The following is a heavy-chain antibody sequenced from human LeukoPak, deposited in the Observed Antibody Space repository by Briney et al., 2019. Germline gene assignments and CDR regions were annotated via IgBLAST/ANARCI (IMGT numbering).Heavy chain of an antibody. CDR2: ISGSGGRT. CDR1: GFAFSSYA. J-gene: IGHJ4*02. V-gene: IGHV3-23*01. D-gene: IGHD1-26*01. CDR3: AKSRGESRGASNY. Sequence: GGSLRLSCVASGFAFSSYAMSWVRQAPGKGLEWVSAISGSGGRTYYADSVKGRFTISRDSSKNTLYLQMNSLRAEDTAVYYCAKSRGESRGASNYWGQGTLVTVSS.